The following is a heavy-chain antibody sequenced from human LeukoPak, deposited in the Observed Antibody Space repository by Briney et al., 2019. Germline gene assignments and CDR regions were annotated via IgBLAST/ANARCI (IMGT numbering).Heavy chain of an antibody. D-gene: IGHD4/OR15-4a*01. CDR3: ARRAGAYSHPYDY. V-gene: IGHV3-30*03. CDR1: GFTFSSYG. CDR2: ISYDESNK. Sequence: GGSLRLSCAASGFTFSSYGMHWVRQAPGRGLEWVAVISYDESNKNYADSVKGRFTISRDNSKNTLYLQMNSLRAEDTAVYYCARRAGAYSHPYDYWGQGTLVTVSS. J-gene: IGHJ4*02.